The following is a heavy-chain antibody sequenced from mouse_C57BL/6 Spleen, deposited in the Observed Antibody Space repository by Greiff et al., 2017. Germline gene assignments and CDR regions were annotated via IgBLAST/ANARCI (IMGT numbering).Heavy chain of an antibody. J-gene: IGHJ3*01. V-gene: IGHV1-42*01. D-gene: IGHD1-1*01. CDR1: GYSFTGYY. CDR2: INPSTGGT. Sequence: VQLQQSGPELVKPGASVKISCKASGYSFTGYYMNWVKQSPEKSLEWIGEINPSTGGTTYNQKFKAKATLTVDKSSSTAYMQLKSLTSEDSAVYYCARSSGSSPFAYWGQGTLVTVSA. CDR3: ARSSGSSPFAY.